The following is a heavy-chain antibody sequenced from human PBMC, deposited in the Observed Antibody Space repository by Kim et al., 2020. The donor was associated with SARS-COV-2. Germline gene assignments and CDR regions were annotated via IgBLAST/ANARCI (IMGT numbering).Heavy chain of an antibody. CDR2: ISNDGTTA. CDR1: GFIFRNFG. CDR3: ARPSSSHFDF. Sequence: GGSLRLSCAASGFIFRNFGMHWVRQAPGKGLEWVAFISNDGTTAIYADSVRGRFTISRDYSENKLDLQMDSLSAGDTAVYYCARPSSSHFDFWGQGTLVTVST. V-gene: IGHV3-33*05. D-gene: IGHD3-10*01. J-gene: IGHJ4*02.